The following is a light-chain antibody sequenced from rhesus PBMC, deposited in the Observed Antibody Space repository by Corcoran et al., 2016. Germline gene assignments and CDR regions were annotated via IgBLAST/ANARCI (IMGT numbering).Light chain of an antibody. CDR1: QGITTS. CDR2: KTF. Sequence: DIQMTQSPSSLSASVGDRVIITCRASQGITTSFNWYQQKPGKTPKRLIYKTFNLASGVPSRFSGSGSGTDFTLTISSLQPTDFATYYCLQYNTDPPTFGQGTRVEIK. CDR3: LQYNTDPPT. J-gene: IGKJ1*01. V-gene: IGKV1-43*02.